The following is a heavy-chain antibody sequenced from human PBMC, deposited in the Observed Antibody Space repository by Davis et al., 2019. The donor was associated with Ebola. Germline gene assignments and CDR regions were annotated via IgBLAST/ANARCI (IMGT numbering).Heavy chain of an antibody. CDR3: ARRSSQALG. CDR1: GFTFSTYV. J-gene: IGHJ4*02. D-gene: IGHD6-6*01. Sequence: GESLKISCAASGFTFSTYVMSWVRQAPGKGLEWVANIKQDGSEKYYVNSVKGRFIISRDNAKNSLYLQMNSLRAEDTAVYYCARRSSQALGWGQGTLVTVSS. CDR2: IKQDGSEK. V-gene: IGHV3-7*01.